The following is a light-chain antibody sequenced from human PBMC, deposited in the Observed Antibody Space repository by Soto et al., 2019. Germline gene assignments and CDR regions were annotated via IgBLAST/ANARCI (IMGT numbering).Light chain of an antibody. J-gene: IGLJ2*01. V-gene: IGLV2-14*03. CDR3: SSYRASNTVV. CDR2: NAF. CDR1: SSDVGGYNY. Sequence: QSALTQPASVSGSPGQSITISCTGTSSDVGGYNYVSWYQHHPGRAPKLMIYNAFDRPSGVSNRFSGSKSGNTASLTISGIQAEDEADYYCSSYRASNTVVFGGGTKLTVL.